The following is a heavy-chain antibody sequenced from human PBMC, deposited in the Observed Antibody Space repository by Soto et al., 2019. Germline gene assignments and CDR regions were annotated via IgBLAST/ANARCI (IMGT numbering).Heavy chain of an antibody. V-gene: IGHV4-34*01. D-gene: IGHD6-13*01. Sequence: QVQLQQWGAGLLKPLETLSLTCAVYGGSFSGYYWSWIRQPPGKGLEWIGEINHSGSTNYNPSLKSRVTISVDTSKNQFSLKLSSVTAADTAVYYCARKGAAYWFDPWGQGTLVTVSS. J-gene: IGHJ5*02. CDR3: ARKGAAYWFDP. CDR1: GGSFSGYY. CDR2: INHSGST.